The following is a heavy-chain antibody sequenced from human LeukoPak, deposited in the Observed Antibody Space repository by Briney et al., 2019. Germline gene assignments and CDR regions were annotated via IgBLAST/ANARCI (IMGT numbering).Heavy chain of an antibody. CDR2: INHSGST. J-gene: IGHJ6*03. D-gene: IGHD3-3*01. CDR1: GGSFSGYY. CDR3: ARSGITIFGVVPLGPHMDV. V-gene: IGHV4-34*01. Sequence: PSETLSLTCAVYGGSFSGYYWSWIRQPPGKGLEWIGEINHSGSTNYNPSLKSRVTISVDTSKNQFSLKLSSVTAADTAVYYCARSGITIFGVVPLGPHMDVWGKGTTVTVSS.